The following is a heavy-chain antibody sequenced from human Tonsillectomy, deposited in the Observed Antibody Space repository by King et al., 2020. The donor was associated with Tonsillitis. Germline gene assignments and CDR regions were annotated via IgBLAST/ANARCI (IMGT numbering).Heavy chain of an antibody. CDR2: IYPGDSDA. Sequence: VQLVESGAEVKKPGESLKISCTGSGYTFTTSWIGWVRQMPGKGLEWMGIIYPGDSDAKYSPSFQGQVTFSADVSITTAYLQWSSLKASDTAIYYCARLERGGGIHRGFDYWGQGTLVTVSS. D-gene: IGHD4-23*01. CDR1: GYTFTTSW. CDR3: ARLERGGGIHRGFDY. V-gene: IGHV5-51*03. J-gene: IGHJ4*02.